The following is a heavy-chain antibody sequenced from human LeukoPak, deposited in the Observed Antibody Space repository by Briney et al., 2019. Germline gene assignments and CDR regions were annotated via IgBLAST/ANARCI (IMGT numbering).Heavy chain of an antibody. CDR3: ARGSFQDSGWYGNFDY. V-gene: IGHV3-30*04. J-gene: IGHJ4*02. Sequence: GGSLRLSCADSGFTFRTFAMHWVRQAPGKGLEWVAVISSDGSNKYYADSVKGRFTISRDNSKSTLYLQMNSLRADDTAVYYCARGSFQDSGWYGNFDYWGQGTLVTVSS. CDR1: GFTFRTFA. CDR2: ISSDGSNK. D-gene: IGHD6-19*01.